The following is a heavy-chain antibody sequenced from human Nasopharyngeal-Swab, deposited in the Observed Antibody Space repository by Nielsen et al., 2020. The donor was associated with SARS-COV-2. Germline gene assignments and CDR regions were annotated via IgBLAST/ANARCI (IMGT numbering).Heavy chain of an antibody. CDR2: INPNSGGT. CDR1: GYTFTGYY. D-gene: IGHD2-2*01. J-gene: IGHJ6*02. Sequence: ASVKVSCKASGYTFTGYYMHWVRQAPGQGLEWMGWINPNSGGTNYAQKFQGRVTMTRDTSTSTVYMELSSLRSEDTAVYYCARDMSWDGTSRSVYYGMDVWGQGTTVTVSS. CDR3: ARDMSWDGTSRSVYYGMDV. V-gene: IGHV1-2*02.